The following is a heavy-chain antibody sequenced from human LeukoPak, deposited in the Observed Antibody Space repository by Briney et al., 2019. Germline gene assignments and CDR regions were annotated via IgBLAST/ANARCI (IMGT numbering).Heavy chain of an antibody. V-gene: IGHV3-74*01. D-gene: IGHD1-26*01. Sequence: GGSLRLSCAVAGFSFSSYWMHWVRQVPGKALVWVSRINSDESSTSYADSVKGRFTISRDNPKNTLYLQMNSLRAEDTAVYYCARARGGYFFDYWGQGTLVAVSS. CDR3: ARARGGYFFDY. J-gene: IGHJ4*02. CDR1: GFSFSSYW. CDR2: INSDESST.